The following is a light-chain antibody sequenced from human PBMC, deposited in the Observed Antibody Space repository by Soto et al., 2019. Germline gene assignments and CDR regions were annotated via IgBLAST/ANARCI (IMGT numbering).Light chain of an antibody. CDR2: WAS. J-gene: IGKJ1*01. CDR1: QSVLYSSNNKNY. CDR3: QQYYSTHRT. V-gene: IGKV4-1*01. Sequence: DVVMTQSPDSLAVSLGESATINCKSSQSVLYSSNNKNYLAWYQQKPGQPPKLLIYWASTRESGVPDRFSGSGSGTDFTLTISSLQAEDVAVYYSQQYYSTHRTFGQGTKV.